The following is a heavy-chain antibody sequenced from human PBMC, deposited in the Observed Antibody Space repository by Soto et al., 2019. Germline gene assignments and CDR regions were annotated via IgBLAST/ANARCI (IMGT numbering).Heavy chain of an antibody. D-gene: IGHD6-13*01. CDR2: ISWNSGSI. V-gene: IGHV3-9*01. Sequence: GGSLRVSCAASGFTFDDYAMHWVRQAPGKGLEWVSGISWNSGSIGYADSVKGRFTISRDNAKNSLYLQMNSLRAEDTALYYCAKDSIAAAGGYYGMDVWGQGTTVTVSS. CDR3: AKDSIAAAGGYYGMDV. CDR1: GFTFDDYA. J-gene: IGHJ6*02.